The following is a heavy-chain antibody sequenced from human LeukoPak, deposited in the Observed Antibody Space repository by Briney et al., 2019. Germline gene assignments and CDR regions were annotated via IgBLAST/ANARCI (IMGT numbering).Heavy chain of an antibody. V-gene: IGHV3-30*18. D-gene: IGHD3-16*01. CDR2: ISYDGSNK. Sequence: PGGFLRLSCAASGFTFSSYGMHWVRQAPGKGLEWVALISYDGSNKYYADSVKGRFTISRDNSKNTLYLQMNSLRAEDTAVYYCAKGGGRFHLPFDPWGQGTLVTDSS. J-gene: IGHJ5*02. CDR1: GFTFSSYG. CDR3: AKGGGRFHLPFDP.